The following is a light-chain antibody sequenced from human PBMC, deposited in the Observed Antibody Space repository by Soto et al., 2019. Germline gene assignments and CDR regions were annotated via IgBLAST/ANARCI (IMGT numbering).Light chain of an antibody. CDR1: NSNIGRNT. Sequence: QSALTQPPSASGTPGQRVTISCSGSNSNIGRNTVNWYQQLPGTAPKLLIYRNNQRPSGVPYRFSGSKSGTSASLAISGLQSDDESDYYCASWDDGLTGYVFGTGTKVTVL. J-gene: IGLJ1*01. CDR3: ASWDDGLTGYV. CDR2: RNN. V-gene: IGLV1-44*01.